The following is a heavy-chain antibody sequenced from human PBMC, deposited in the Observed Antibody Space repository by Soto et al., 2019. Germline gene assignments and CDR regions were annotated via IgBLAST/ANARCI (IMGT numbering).Heavy chain of an antibody. CDR3: ARSRGRRAYYYYDSSGYYRYYYGMDV. J-gene: IGHJ6*02. Sequence: SETLSLTCAVYGGSFSGYYWSWIRQPPGKGLEWIGEINHSGSTNYNPSLKSRVTISVDTSKNQFSLKLSSVTAADTAVYYCARSRGRRAYYYYDSSGYYRYYYGMDVWGQGTTVTVSS. D-gene: IGHD3-22*01. CDR1: GGSFSGYY. CDR2: INHSGST. V-gene: IGHV4-34*01.